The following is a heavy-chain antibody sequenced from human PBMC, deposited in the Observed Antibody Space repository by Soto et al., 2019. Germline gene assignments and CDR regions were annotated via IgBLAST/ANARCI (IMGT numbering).Heavy chain of an antibody. J-gene: IGHJ6*03. V-gene: IGHV1-69*02. D-gene: IGHD5-18*01. CDR2: IIPILGIA. CDR3: ARPSGYSYGPEPPHYYYYYMDV. CDR1: GGTFSSYT. Sequence: ASVKVSCKASGGTFSSYTISWVRQAPGQGLEWMGRIIPILGIANYAQKFQGRVTITADKSTSTAYMELSSLRSEDTAVYYCARPSGYSYGPEPPHYYYYYMDVWGKGTTVTAP.